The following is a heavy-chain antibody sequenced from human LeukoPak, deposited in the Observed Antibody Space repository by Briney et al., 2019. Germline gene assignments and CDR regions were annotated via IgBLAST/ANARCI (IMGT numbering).Heavy chain of an antibody. CDR1: GYTFTSYG. V-gene: IGHV7-4-1*02. D-gene: IGHD2-15*01. J-gene: IGHJ4*02. CDR2: INTNTGSP. Sequence: ASVKVSCKASGYTFTSYGISWVRQAPGQGLEWMGWINTNTGSPTFAQGFTGRFVFSLDTSVNTAYLQISSLKAEDTAVYYCARILHEYCSGGSCNHFGYWGQGTLVTVSS. CDR3: ARILHEYCSGGSCNHFGY.